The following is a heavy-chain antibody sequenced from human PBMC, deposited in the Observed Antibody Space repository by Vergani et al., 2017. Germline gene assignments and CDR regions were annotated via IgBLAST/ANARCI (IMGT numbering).Heavy chain of an antibody. D-gene: IGHD3-22*01. V-gene: IGHV1-46*03. CDR3: TRGWYYDSIAYWAY. CDR1: GYTFTNNY. J-gene: IGHJ4*02. CDR2: INPSGGST. Sequence: QVQLVQSGAEMKKPGASVRISCKASGYTFTNNYFHWVRQAPGQGLEWMGIINPSGGSTSYAQKFQGRVTMTRDTSTSTVYMELSSLRSEDTAVYYCTRGWYYDSIAYWAYWGQGTLVTVSS.